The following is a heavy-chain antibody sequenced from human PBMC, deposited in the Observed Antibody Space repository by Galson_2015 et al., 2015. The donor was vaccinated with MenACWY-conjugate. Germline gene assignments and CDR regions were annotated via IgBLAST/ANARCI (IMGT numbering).Heavy chain of an antibody. CDR2: INAGGGIT. CDR1: GFTFSNYA. Sequence: SLRLSCAASGFTFSNYAMTWVRQAPGKGLEWVSTINAGGGITHYADSVKGRFTISRDISKNTLYLQMNSLRPEDTAMYYCAKSGSSDSRDYFDYWGQGTLVTVPS. D-gene: IGHD3-22*01. CDR3: AKSGSSDSRDYFDY. V-gene: IGHV3-23*01. J-gene: IGHJ4*02.